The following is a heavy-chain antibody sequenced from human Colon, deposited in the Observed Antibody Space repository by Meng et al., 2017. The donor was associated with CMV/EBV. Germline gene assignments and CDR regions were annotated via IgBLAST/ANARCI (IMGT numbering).Heavy chain of an antibody. CDR2: ISSSSTI. V-gene: IGHV3-69-1*01. D-gene: IGHD1-26*01. CDR1: GFTFSDYY. CDR3: ARGASASYRTPPGY. Sequence: GESLKISCAASGFTFSDYYMNWVRQAPGKGLEWVSSISSSSTIYYADSVKGRFTISRDNAKNSLYLQMNSLSAEDTAVYYCARGASASYRTPPGYWGQGTLVTVSS. J-gene: IGHJ4*02.